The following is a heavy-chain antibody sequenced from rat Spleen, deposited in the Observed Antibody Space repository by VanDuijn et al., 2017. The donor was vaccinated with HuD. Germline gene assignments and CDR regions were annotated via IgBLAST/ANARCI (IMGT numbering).Heavy chain of an antibody. D-gene: IGHD1-7*01. Sequence: QVQLKESGPALVQPSQTLSLTCTVSGFSLTSYNVHWVRQPTGKGLEWMGVIWTGGSTDYSSALKSRLSISRDTSKRQVFLKMNSLQTEDIATYFCATHTTGSPWYFDYWGQGVMVTVSS. V-gene: IGHV2-30*01. CDR1: GFSLTSYN. CDR3: ATHTTGSPWYFDY. CDR2: IWTGGST. J-gene: IGHJ2*01.